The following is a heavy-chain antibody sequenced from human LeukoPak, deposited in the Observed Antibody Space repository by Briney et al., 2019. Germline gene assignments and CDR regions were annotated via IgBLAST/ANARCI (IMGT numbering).Heavy chain of an antibody. V-gene: IGHV3-23*01. CDR1: GFTFSSYA. CDR2: ISGSGGST. Sequence: GGSLGLSCAASGFTFSSYAMSWVRQAPGKGLEWVSAISGSGGSTYYVDSVKGRFTISRDNSKNTLYLQMNSLRAEDTAVYYFAKDRDSSSWFRKNTPLDYWGQGTLVTVSS. D-gene: IGHD6-13*01. CDR3: AKDRDSSSWFRKNTPLDY. J-gene: IGHJ4*02.